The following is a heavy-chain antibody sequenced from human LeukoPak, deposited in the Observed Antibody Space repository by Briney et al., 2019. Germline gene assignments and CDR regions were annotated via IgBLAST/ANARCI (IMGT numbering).Heavy chain of an antibody. D-gene: IGHD5-18*01. CDR3: ARYVYRIQGPFDY. J-gene: IGHJ4*02. CDR2: IYPGDSDT. Sequence: YWSWIRQHPGKGLEWMGIIYPGDSDTRYSPSFQGQVTISADKSISTAYLQWSSLKASDTAMYYCARYVYRIQGPFDYWGQGTLVTVSS. V-gene: IGHV5-51*01. CDR1: YW.